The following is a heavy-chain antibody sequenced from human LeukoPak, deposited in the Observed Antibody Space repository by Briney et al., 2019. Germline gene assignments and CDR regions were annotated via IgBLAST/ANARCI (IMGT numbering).Heavy chain of an antibody. V-gene: IGHV3-21*01. CDR3: AKHGLPLVVISAPLDY. CDR2: ISSSRSYI. D-gene: IGHD2-15*01. Sequence: GGSLRLSCAASGFTFSSYSMNWVRQAPGKGLEWVSFISSSRSYIYYADSVKGRFTISRDNSKNTVYLQMNSLRAEDTAVYYCAKHGLPLVVISAPLDYWGQGTLVTVAS. J-gene: IGHJ4*02. CDR1: GFTFSSYS.